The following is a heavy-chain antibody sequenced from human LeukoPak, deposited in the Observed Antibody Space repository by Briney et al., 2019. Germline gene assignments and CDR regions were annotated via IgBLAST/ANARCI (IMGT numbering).Heavy chain of an antibody. J-gene: IGHJ6*03. CDR3: ARTTEGGYTYGYFYYYYMDV. CDR1: GGSYSDYY. D-gene: IGHD5-18*01. CDR2: INHSGLT. V-gene: IGHV4-34*01. Sequence: SETLSLTCGVYGGSYSDYYWGWIRQPPGKGLEWIGEINHSGLTNYNPSLKSRVTISLDTSKNQFSLKLSSVTAADTAMYYCARTTEGGYTYGYFYYYYMDVWGKGTTVTISS.